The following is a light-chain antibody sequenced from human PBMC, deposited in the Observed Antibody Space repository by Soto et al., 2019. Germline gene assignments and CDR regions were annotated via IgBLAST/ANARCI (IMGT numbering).Light chain of an antibody. J-gene: IGKJ2*01. CDR1: QSVSSSY. CDR2: GAS. V-gene: IGKV3-20*01. CDR3: QQYGGSPPYT. Sequence: EIVLTQSPGTLSLSPGERVTLSCRASQSVSSSYLAWYQQKPAQAPRLLIYGASNRATGIPDRFSGSGSGTVFTLTISRLEPEVFAVYYCQQYGGSPPYTFGQGTKLEIK.